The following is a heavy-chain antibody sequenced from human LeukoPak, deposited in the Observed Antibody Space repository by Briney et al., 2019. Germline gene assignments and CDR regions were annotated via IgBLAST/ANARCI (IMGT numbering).Heavy chain of an antibody. Sequence: ASVKVSCKASGYTFTSYGISWVRQAPGQGLEWMRWISAYNGNTNYAQKLQGRVTMTTDTSTSTAYMELRSLRSDDTAVYYCARDRLGIAAAGDAFDIWGQGTMVTVSS. CDR3: ARDRLGIAAAGDAFDI. CDR1: GYTFTSYG. D-gene: IGHD6-13*01. V-gene: IGHV1-18*01. CDR2: ISAYNGNT. J-gene: IGHJ3*02.